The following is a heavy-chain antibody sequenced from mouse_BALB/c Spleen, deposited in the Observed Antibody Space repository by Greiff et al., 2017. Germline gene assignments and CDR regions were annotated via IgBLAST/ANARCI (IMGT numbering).Heavy chain of an antibody. CDR1: GFTFSSFG. CDR2: ISSGSSTI. Sequence: EVQRVESGGGLVQPGGSRKLSCAASGFTFSSFGMHWVRQAPEKGLEWVAFISSGSSTIYYADTVKGRFTISRDNPKNTLFLQMTSLRSEDTAMYYCAREDDGYYGGAWIAYWGQGTLVTVSA. J-gene: IGHJ3*01. V-gene: IGHV5-17*02. D-gene: IGHD2-3*01. CDR3: AREDDGYYGGAWIAY.